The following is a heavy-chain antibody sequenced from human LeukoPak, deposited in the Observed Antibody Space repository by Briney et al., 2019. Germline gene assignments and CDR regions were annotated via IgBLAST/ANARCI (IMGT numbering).Heavy chain of an antibody. Sequence: GGSLRLSCAASGFTFSTYGMHWVRQAPGKGLEWMAFIRSDGSNKYYADSVKGRFTISRDNAKNSLNLQMNSLRVEDTAVYYCTSGTDYWGQGTLVTVSS. CDR3: TSGTDY. CDR1: GFTFSTYG. CDR2: IRSDGSNK. V-gene: IGHV3-30*02. J-gene: IGHJ4*02. D-gene: IGHD1-1*01.